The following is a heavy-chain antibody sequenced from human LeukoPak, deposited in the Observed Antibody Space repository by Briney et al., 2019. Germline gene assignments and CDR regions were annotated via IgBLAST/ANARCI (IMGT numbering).Heavy chain of an antibody. CDR1: GGSISTNNW. V-gene: IGHV4-4*02. Sequence: PSGTLSLTFAVSGGSISTNNWWSWVRQPPGKGLEWIGEIYHSGSTNYNPSLKSRVTISVDKSKNQFSLKLNSVTAADTAVYYCARGGVGYNWGHLYYFDYWGQGTLVTVSS. J-gene: IGHJ4*02. CDR3: ARGGVGYNWGHLYYFDY. CDR2: IYHSGST. D-gene: IGHD5-24*01.